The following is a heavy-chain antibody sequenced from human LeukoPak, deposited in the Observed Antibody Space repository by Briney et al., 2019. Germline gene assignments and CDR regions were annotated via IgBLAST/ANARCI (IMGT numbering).Heavy chain of an antibody. CDR2: IIPILGIA. J-gene: IGHJ5*02. Sequence: ASVKVSCKASGGTFSSYAISWVRQAPGQGLEWMGRIIPILGIANYAQKFQGRVTITADKSTSTAYMELSSLRSEDTAVYYCARAYQSIAARPYNWFDPWGQGTLVTVSS. V-gene: IGHV1-69*04. D-gene: IGHD6-6*01. CDR3: ARAYQSIAARPYNWFDP. CDR1: GGTFSSYA.